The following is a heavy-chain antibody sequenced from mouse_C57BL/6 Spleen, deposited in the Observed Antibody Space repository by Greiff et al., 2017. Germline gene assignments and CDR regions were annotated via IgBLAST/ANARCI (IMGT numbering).Heavy chain of an antibody. J-gene: IGHJ1*03. CDR3: ARGRIHYYGSSDYFDV. D-gene: IGHD1-1*01. CDR1: GFSLTSYG. V-gene: IGHV2-2*01. Sequence: QVQLKESGPGLVQPSQSLSITCTVSGFSLTSYGVHWVRQSPGKGLEWLGVIWSGGSTDYNAAFISRLSISKDNSKSQVFFKMNSLQADDTAIYYCARGRIHYYGSSDYFDVWGTGTTVTVSS. CDR2: IWSGGST.